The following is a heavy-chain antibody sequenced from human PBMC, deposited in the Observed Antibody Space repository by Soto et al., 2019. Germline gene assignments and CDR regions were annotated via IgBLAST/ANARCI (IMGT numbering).Heavy chain of an antibody. CDR1: GYTFTSYG. Sequence: QVQLVQSGAEVKKPGASVKVSCKASGYTFTSYGVSWVRQAPGQGLEWMGWISGYNGNTNYAQKLQGRVTMTTDTSTSTAYMELRSLRADDTAVYYCARVGKYYYGSGSPYYYGMDVWGQGITVTVSS. D-gene: IGHD3-10*01. CDR3: ARVGKYYYGSGSPYYYGMDV. CDR2: ISGYNGNT. J-gene: IGHJ6*02. V-gene: IGHV1-18*04.